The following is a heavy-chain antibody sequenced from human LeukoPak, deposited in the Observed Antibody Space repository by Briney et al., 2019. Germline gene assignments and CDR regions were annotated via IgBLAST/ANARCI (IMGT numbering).Heavy chain of an antibody. CDR1: GFTFSSYA. Sequence: GGSLRLSCAASGFTFSSYAMSWVRQAPGKGLEWVSAISGSGGSTYYADSVKGRFTISRDNSKNTLYLQMNSLRAEDTAVYYCAKSRMGVVGANLDYWGQGTLVTVSS. CDR2: ISGSGGST. V-gene: IGHV3-23*01. CDR3: AKSRMGVVGANLDY. D-gene: IGHD1-26*01. J-gene: IGHJ4*02.